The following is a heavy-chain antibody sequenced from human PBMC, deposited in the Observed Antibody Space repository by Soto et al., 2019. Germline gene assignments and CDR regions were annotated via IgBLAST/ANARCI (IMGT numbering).Heavy chain of an antibody. J-gene: IGHJ6*02. Sequence: SETLSLTCTVSGGSISSSSYYWGWIRQPPGNGLEWIGSIYYSGSTYYNPSLKSRVTISVDTSKNQFSLKLSSVTAADTAVYYCARLQGTMVRGVLYYYYYGMDVWGQGXTVTVYS. CDR1: GGSISSSSYY. CDR3: ARLQGTMVRGVLYYYYYGMDV. V-gene: IGHV4-39*01. CDR2: IYYSGST. D-gene: IGHD3-10*01.